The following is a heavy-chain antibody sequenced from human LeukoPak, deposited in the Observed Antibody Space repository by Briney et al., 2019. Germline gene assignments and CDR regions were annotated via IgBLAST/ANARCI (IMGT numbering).Heavy chain of an antibody. J-gene: IGHJ3*02. D-gene: IGHD3-22*01. V-gene: IGHV4-38-2*02. CDR3: ARPLYYYDSSGRNDAFDI. CDR1: GYSISSGYY. CDR2: IFHSGST. Sequence: SETLSLTCTVSGYSISSGYYWGWIRQPPGKGLEGIGSIFHSGSTYYNPSLKSRVTISVDTSKNQFSLKLSSVTAADTAVYYCARPLYYYDSSGRNDAFDIWGQGTMVTVSS.